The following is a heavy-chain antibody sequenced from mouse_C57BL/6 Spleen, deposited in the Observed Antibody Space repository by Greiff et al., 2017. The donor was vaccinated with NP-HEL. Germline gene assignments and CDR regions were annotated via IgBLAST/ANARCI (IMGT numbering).Heavy chain of an antibody. CDR1: GYTFTSYW. Sequence: QVQLQQSGAELVRPGTSVKLSCKASGYTFTSYWMHWVKQRPGQGLEWIGVIDPSDSYTNYNQKFKGKATLTVDTSSSTAYMQLSSLTSEDSAVYYCARSDKADYYGDYWGQGTTLTVSS. D-gene: IGHD1-1*01. CDR2: IDPSDSYT. V-gene: IGHV1-59*01. J-gene: IGHJ2*01. CDR3: ARSDKADYYGDY.